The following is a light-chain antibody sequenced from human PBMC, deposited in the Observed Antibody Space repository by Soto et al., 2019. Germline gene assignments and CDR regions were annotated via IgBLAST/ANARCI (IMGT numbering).Light chain of an antibody. CDR1: QGISSD. J-gene: IGKJ4*01. CDR3: QQYYSYPLT. CDR2: AAS. V-gene: IGKV1-8*01. Sequence: ISKNKSPSSLSASTGDRVTITCRASQGISSDLARYQQNPGKAPKLLIYAASTLQSGVPSRFSGSGSGTDFTLTISCLQSEDFATYYCQQYYSYPLTFGGGTKVDI.